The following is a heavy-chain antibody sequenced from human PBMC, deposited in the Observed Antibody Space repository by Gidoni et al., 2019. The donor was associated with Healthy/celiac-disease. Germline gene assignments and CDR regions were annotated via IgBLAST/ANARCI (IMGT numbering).Heavy chain of an antibody. CDR2: ISWNSGSI. V-gene: IGHV3-9*01. CDR3: AKDMEAIRRGTFDI. J-gene: IGHJ3*02. D-gene: IGHD3-3*01. Sequence: EVQLVESGGGLVQPGRSLRLSCAASGFTFDDYAMHWVRQAPGKGLEWVSGISWNSGSIGYADSVKGRFTISRDNAKNSLYLQMNSLRAEDTALYYCAKDMEAIRRGTFDIWGQGTMVTVSS. CDR1: GFTFDDYA.